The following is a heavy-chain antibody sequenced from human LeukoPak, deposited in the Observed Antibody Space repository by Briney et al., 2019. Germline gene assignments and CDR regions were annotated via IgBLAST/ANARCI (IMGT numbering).Heavy chain of an antibody. Sequence: GGSLRLSCAASGFTFSTYSMNWVRQAPGKGLEWVSSISSDSKYISYADSLKGRFTISRDNAKNSLYLQIISLRAEDTAVYYCARVAFGLYVMDVWGQGTTVTVSS. D-gene: IGHD3/OR15-3a*01. V-gene: IGHV3-21*01. J-gene: IGHJ6*02. CDR1: GFTFSTYS. CDR3: ARVAFGLYVMDV. CDR2: ISSDSKYI.